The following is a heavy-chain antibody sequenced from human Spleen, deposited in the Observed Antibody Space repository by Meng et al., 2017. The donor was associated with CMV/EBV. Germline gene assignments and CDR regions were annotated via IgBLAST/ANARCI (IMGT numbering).Heavy chain of an antibody. CDR2: INPHTAGT. V-gene: IGHV1-2*02. CDR3: ARGDWNSANY. Sequence: ASVKVSCKASGYTFTSYGISWVRQAPGQGLEWMGWINPHTAGTNSAQKFQGRVTITSDTSITTAYMELSSLASDDTALYFCARGDWNSANYWGQGTLVTVSS. CDR1: GYTFTSYG. D-gene: IGHD1-7*01. J-gene: IGHJ4*02.